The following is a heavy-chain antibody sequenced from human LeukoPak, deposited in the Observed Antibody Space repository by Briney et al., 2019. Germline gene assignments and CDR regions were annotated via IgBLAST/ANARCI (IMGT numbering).Heavy chain of an antibody. V-gene: IGHV4-59*01. CDR3: ARGGSMYQLLTQNWFDP. CDR2: IYYSGST. CDR1: GGSISSYY. J-gene: IGHJ5*02. D-gene: IGHD2-2*01. Sequence: SETLSLTCTVSGGSISSYYWSWIRQPPGKGLEWIGYIYYSGSTNYNPSLKSRVTISVDTSKNQFSLKLSSVTAADTAVYYCARGGSMYQLLTQNWFDPWGQGTLVTVSS.